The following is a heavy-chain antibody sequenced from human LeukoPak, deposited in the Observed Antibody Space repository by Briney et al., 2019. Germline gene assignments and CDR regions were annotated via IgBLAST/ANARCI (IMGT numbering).Heavy chain of an antibody. CDR3: ARHRAYNWNHGYYKYMDR. J-gene: IGHJ6*03. CDR1: GYSISSGYY. V-gene: IGHV4-38-2*01. D-gene: IGHD1-14*01. CDR2: IYHSGST. Sequence: PSESLSLTCAVSGYSISSGYYWGWIRQPPVKGLAWIGSIYHSGSTYYNPSLKSRVTISVDTSKNQFSLKLSSVTAADTPVDNCARHRAYNWNHGYYKYMDRWRKAAKVTVSS.